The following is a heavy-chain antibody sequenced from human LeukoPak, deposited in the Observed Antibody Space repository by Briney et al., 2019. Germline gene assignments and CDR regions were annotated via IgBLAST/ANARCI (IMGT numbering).Heavy chain of an antibody. Sequence: ASVKVSCKASGYTLTSYYMHWVRQASGQGLEWMGIINPSGGSTSYAQKFQGRVTMTRDTSTSTVYMELSSLRSEDTAVYYCARAWGDYLLGDDAFDIWGQGTMVTVSS. D-gene: IGHD4-17*01. CDR2: INPSGGST. CDR1: GYTLTSYY. J-gene: IGHJ3*02. V-gene: IGHV1-46*01. CDR3: ARAWGDYLLGDDAFDI.